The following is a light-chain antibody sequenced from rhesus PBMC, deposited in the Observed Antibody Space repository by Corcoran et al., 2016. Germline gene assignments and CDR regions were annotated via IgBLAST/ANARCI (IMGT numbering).Light chain of an antibody. CDR3: QQYSNWPLT. J-gene: IGKJ4*01. CDR2: AAS. V-gene: IGKV3-42*02. CDR1: QSVSSS. Sequence: EIVLTQSPATLSLSPGERATLSCRASQSVSSSLAWYQQKPGQAPRLLIYAASSRATGIPDRFSGRGSGTDFTLPISSLEPEEVGVYYCQQYSNWPLTFGGGTKVELK.